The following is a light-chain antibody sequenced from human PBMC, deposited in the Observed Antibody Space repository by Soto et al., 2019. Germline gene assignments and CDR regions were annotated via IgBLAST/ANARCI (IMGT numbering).Light chain of an antibody. V-gene: IGKV1-5*03. CDR2: KAS. J-gene: IGKJ1*01. CDR1: QSISSW. CDR3: QQYNSYSAWT. Sequence: DIQMTQSPSTLSASVGDRVTITCRASQSISSWLAWYQQKPGKAPKLLIYKASSLESGVPSRFSGSGSGTEFTLTISSLQPDDFATYYCQQYNSYSAWTFGQETKVELK.